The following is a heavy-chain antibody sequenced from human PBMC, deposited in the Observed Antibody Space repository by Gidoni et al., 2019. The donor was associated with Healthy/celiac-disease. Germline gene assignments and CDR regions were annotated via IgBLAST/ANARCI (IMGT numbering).Heavy chain of an antibody. J-gene: IGHJ6*02. CDR3: ARESKGRFLEWLLPDPYYYYGMDV. CDR1: GFTFSSYG. V-gene: IGHV3-33*01. Sequence: QVQLVESGGGVVQPGRSLRLSCAASGFTFSSYGMPWVRQAPGKGLEWVAVIWDDGSNKYYADSVKGRFTISRDNSKNTLYLQMNSLRAEDTAVYYCARESKGRFLEWLLPDPYYYYGMDVWGQGTTVTVSS. CDR2: IWDDGSNK. D-gene: IGHD3-3*01.